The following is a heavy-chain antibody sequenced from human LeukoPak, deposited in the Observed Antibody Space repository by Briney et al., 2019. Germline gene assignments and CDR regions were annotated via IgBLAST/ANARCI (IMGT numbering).Heavy chain of an antibody. D-gene: IGHD6-13*01. V-gene: IGHV4-61*02. CDR1: GNSISSGDYY. J-gene: IGHJ5*02. CDR3: ARDFALGSSSLGWFDP. CDR2: IYTSGSA. Sequence: PSETLSLTCTVSGNSISSGDYYWSWIRQPAGKGLEWIGRIYTSGSATYNPSLKSRVTISGDTSENQFSLRLSSVTAADTAVYYCARDFALGSSSLGWFDPWGQGTLVTVSS.